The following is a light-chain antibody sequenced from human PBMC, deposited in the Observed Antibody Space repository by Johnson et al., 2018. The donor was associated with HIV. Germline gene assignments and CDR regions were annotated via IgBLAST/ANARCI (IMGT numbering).Light chain of an antibody. CDR1: SSNIENYF. V-gene: IGLV1-51*02. J-gene: IGLJ1*01. Sequence: QSVLTQPPSVSAAPGQRVNISCSGHSSNIENYFVSWYQQLPGAAPRLLISEAYKRPSGIPDRFSGSKSGASATLGIPGLQTWDEADYYCGVWAASLSPHYVVGTGTTITVL. CDR3: GVWAASLSPHYV. CDR2: EAY.